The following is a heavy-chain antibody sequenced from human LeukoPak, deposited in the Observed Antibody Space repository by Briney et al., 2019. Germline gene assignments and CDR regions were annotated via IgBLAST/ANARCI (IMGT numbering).Heavy chain of an antibody. Sequence: GGSLRLSCAASGFTFSSYSINWVRQAPGKGLEWVSSISSSSSNIYYADSVKGRFTISRDNAKNSLYLQMDSLRAEDTAVYYCARGSADHIALFDYWGQGALVTVSA. CDR1: GFTFSSYS. CDR3: ARGSADHIALFDY. CDR2: ISSSSSNI. V-gene: IGHV3-21*04. D-gene: IGHD5-12*01. J-gene: IGHJ4*02.